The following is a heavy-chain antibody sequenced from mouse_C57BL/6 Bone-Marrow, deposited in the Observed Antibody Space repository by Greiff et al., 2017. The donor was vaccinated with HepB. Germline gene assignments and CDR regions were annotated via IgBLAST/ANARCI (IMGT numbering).Heavy chain of an antibody. V-gene: IGHV5-6*01. J-gene: IGHJ1*03. Sequence: EVQLVESGGDLVKPGGSLKLSCAASGFTFSSYGMSWVRQTPDKRLEWVATISSGGSYTYYPDSVKGRFTISRDNAKNTLYLQMSSLKSEDTDMYYCAIAYYYDIFCWYFDVWGTGTPVTVSS. CDR1: GFTFSSYG. CDR2: ISSGGSYT. D-gene: IGHD1-1*01. CDR3: AIAYYYDIFCWYFDV.